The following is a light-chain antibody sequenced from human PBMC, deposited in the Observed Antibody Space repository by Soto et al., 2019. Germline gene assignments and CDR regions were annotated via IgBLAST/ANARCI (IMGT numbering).Light chain of an antibody. Sequence: AIQMNQFPSSLSASVRDRVTVNCRASQDIRNDLGWYQQKPGKAPKLLIYAASSLQSGVPSRFSGSGSGTQFTLTISSLQPEDVATYYCLQNYNYPWTFGQGTKVDI. CDR1: QDIRND. CDR2: AAS. J-gene: IGKJ1*01. V-gene: IGKV1-6*01. CDR3: LQNYNYPWT.